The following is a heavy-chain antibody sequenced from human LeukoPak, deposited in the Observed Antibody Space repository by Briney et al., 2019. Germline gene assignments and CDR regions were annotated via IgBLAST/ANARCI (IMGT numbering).Heavy chain of an antibody. V-gene: IGHV1-8*03. Sequence: ASVKVSCKASGYTFTSYDINWVRQATGQGLEWMGWMNPNSGNTGYAQKFQGRVTITRNTSISTAYMELSSLRSEDTAVYYCARMYYYDNSNVNWFDPWGQGTLVTVSS. D-gene: IGHD3-22*01. CDR3: ARMYYYDNSNVNWFDP. J-gene: IGHJ5*02. CDR1: GYTFTSYD. CDR2: MNPNSGNT.